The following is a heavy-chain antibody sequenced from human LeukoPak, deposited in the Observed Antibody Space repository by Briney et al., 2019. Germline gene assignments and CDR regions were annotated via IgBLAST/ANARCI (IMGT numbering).Heavy chain of an antibody. J-gene: IGHJ4*02. V-gene: IGHV3-21*01. CDR3: ARDLGYYYDSSDY. CDR2: ISSSSSYI. CDR1: GFTFSSYS. Sequence: SGGSLRLSCAASGFTFSSYSMNWVRQAPGKGLEWVSSISSSSSYIYYADSVKGRFTISRDNAKNSLYLQMNSQRAEDTAVYYCARDLGYYYDSSDYWGQGTLVTVSS. D-gene: IGHD3-22*01.